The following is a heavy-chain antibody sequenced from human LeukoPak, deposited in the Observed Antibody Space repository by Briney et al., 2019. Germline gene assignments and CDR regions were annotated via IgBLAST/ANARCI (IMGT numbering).Heavy chain of an antibody. D-gene: IGHD2-15*01. J-gene: IGHJ5*02. Sequence: ASVKVSCKTSRGTFSSYAISWVRQAPGQGLEWMGGIIPIFGTANYAQKFQGRVTMTRDMSTSTVYMELSGLRSEDTAVYYCARDPTTSCSGGSCYSKYNWFDPWGQGTLVTVSS. CDR2: IIPIFGTA. CDR1: RGTFSSYA. CDR3: ARDPTTSCSGGSCYSKYNWFDP. V-gene: IGHV1-69*05.